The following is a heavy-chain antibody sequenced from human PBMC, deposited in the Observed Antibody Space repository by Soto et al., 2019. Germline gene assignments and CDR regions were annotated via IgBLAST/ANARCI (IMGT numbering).Heavy chain of an antibody. Sequence: GGSLRLSCAASGFTFSSYSMNWVRQAPGKGLEWVSYISSSSSTIYYADSVKGRFTISRDNAKNSLYLQMNSLRDEDTAVYYCARMRGIHYYYYYGMDVWGQGTTVTVSS. CDR2: ISSSSSTI. CDR3: ARMRGIHYYYYYGMDV. CDR1: GFTFSSYS. D-gene: IGHD3-16*01. J-gene: IGHJ6*02. V-gene: IGHV3-48*02.